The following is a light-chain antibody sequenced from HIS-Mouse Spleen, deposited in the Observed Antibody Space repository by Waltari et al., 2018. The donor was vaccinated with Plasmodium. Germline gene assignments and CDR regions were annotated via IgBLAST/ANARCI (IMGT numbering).Light chain of an antibody. J-gene: IGLJ3*02. CDR3: QSADSSGTPNWV. CDR2: KDS. Sequence: SYELTQPPSVSVSPGQTARITCSGEALPKQYAYWYQQKPGQAPGLVIYKDSERPSGIPERFSGSSSGTTVTLTISGVQAEDEADYYCQSADSSGTPNWVFGGGTKLTV. V-gene: IGLV3-25*03. CDR1: ALPKQY.